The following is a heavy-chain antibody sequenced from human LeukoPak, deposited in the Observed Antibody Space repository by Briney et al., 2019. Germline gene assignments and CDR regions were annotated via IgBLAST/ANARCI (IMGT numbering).Heavy chain of an antibody. V-gene: IGHV3-66*01. Sequence: GGSLRLSCAASGFTVSNNFMTWVRQAPGKGPECVSVIYSGGNTYYADSVKGRFTISRDNSKNTLYLQMNSLRAEDTAVYYCAKVSWRQRFDYWGQGTLVTVSS. J-gene: IGHJ4*02. D-gene: IGHD5-12*01. CDR2: IYSGGNT. CDR1: GFTVSNNF. CDR3: AKVSWRQRFDY.